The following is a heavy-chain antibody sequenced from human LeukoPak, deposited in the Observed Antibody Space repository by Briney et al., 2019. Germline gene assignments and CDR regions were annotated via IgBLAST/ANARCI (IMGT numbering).Heavy chain of an antibody. CDR3: AAASARTTIFGVVITSGLAFDI. J-gene: IGHJ3*02. V-gene: IGHV1-58*02. D-gene: IGHD3-3*01. CDR2: IVVGSGNT. CDR1: GFTFTSSA. Sequence: SVKVSCKASGFTFTSSAMQWVRQARGQRLEWIGWIVVGSGNTNYAQKFQERVTITRDMSPSTAYMELSSLRSEDTAVYYCAAASARTTIFGVVITSGLAFDIWGQGTMVTVSS.